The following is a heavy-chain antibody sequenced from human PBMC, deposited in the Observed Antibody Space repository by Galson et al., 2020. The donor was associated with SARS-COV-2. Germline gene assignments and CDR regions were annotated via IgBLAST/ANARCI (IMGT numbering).Heavy chain of an antibody. CDR3: ARAPDYYYYYYMDV. CDR2: ISSSSSTI. V-gene: IGHV3-48*01. CDR1: GFTFSRYS. Sequence: GGSLRLSCAASGFTFSRYSMNWVRQAPGKGLEWVSYISSSSSTIDYADSVKGRFTISRDNAKNSLYLQMNSLRAEDTAVYYCARAPDYYYYYYMDVWGKGTTVTISS. J-gene: IGHJ6*03.